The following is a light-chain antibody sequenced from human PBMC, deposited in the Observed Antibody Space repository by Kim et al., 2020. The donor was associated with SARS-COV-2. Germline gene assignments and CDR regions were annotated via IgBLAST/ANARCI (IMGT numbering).Light chain of an antibody. CDR2: GAS. CDR3: QQYGSSPWT. V-gene: IGKV3-20*01. J-gene: IGKJ1*01. Sequence: SPGERAPLSGRASQSVSSFYLAWYQQKPGQAPGLLIYGASSRATGIPDRFSGSGSGTDFTLTISRLEPEDFAVYYCQQYGSSPWTFGQGTKVDIK. CDR1: QSVSSFY.